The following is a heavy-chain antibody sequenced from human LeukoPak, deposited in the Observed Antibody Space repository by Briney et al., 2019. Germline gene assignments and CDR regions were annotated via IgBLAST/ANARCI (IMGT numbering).Heavy chain of an antibody. Sequence: PGRSLRLSCAASGFTFSSYAMHWVRQAPGKGLEWVAVISYDGSNKYYADSVKGRFTISRDNSKNTLYLQMNSLRAEDTAVYYCASHRGDYATGYFDYWGQGTLVTVSS. CDR3: ASHRGDYATGYFDY. V-gene: IGHV3-30-3*01. D-gene: IGHD1-1*01. J-gene: IGHJ4*02. CDR1: GFTFSSYA. CDR2: ISYDGSNK.